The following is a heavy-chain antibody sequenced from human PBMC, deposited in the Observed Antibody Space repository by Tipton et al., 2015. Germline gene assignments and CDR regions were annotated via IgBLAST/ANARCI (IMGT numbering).Heavy chain of an antibody. Sequence: TLSLTCTVSGGSISSYYWSWIRQPPGKGLEWIGYIYYTGSTNYNPSLKSRVTMSIDTSKNQLALKLTSVTAADTAVYYCARGTEQWLAWGAFDIWGQGTTVTVSS. CDR1: GGSISSYY. CDR2: IYYTGST. CDR3: ARGTEQWLAWGAFDI. V-gene: IGHV4-59*01. D-gene: IGHD6-19*01. J-gene: IGHJ3*02.